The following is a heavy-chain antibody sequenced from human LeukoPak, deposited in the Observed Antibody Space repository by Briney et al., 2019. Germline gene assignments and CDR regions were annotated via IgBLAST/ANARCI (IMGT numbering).Heavy chain of an antibody. CDR1: GGTFSSYA. J-gene: IGHJ4*02. CDR2: IIPIFGTA. Sequence: ASVKVSCKASGGTFSSYAISWVRQAPGQGLEWMGGIIPIFGTANYAQKFQGRVTITADESTSTAYMELRSLRSDDTAVYYRARSGFDNTFPLDNWGQGTLVTVSS. CDR3: ARSGFDNTFPLDN. D-gene: IGHD1-1*01. V-gene: IGHV1-69*13.